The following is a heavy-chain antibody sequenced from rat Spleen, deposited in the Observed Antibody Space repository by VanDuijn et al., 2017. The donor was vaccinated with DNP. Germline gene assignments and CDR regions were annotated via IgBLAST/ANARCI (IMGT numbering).Heavy chain of an antibody. CDR2: ISYDGSRT. CDR3: ARQNSDYYAMDA. Sequence: EVQLVESGGGLVQPGRSMKLSCAASGFTFSNYDMAWVRQAPKNGLEWVATISYDGSRTYYRDSVKGRFTISRNNAKSTLYLQMDSLRSEDTATYYCARQNSDYYAMDAWGQGTSVTVSS. V-gene: IGHV5-7*01. CDR1: GFTFSNYD. D-gene: IGHD4-3*01. J-gene: IGHJ4*01.